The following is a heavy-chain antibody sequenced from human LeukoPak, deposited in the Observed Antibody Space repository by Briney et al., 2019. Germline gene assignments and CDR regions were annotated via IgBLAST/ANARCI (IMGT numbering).Heavy chain of an antibody. CDR2: INSDGSST. D-gene: IGHD1-26*01. CDR1: GFTFSSYW. Sequence: GGSLRLSCAASGFTFSSYWMRWVRQAPGKGLVWVSRINSDGSSTSYADSVKGRFTISRDNAKNTLYLQMNSLRAEDTAVYYRARDRDSGSYPHGGGFDPWGQGTLVTVSS. CDR3: ARDRDSGSYPHGGGFDP. V-gene: IGHV3-74*01. J-gene: IGHJ5*02.